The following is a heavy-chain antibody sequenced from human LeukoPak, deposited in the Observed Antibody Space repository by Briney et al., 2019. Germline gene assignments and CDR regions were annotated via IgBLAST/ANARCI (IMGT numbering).Heavy chain of an antibody. CDR3: ARGAPYNWFGP. J-gene: IGHJ5*02. Sequence: SETLSLTCTVSGGSISSYYWSWIRQPPGKRLEWIGYIYYSGSTNYNPSLKSRVTISVDTSKNQFSLKLSSVTAADTAVYYCARGAPYNWFGPWGQGTLVTVSS. V-gene: IGHV4-59*01. CDR1: GGSISSYY. D-gene: IGHD1-26*01. CDR2: IYYSGST.